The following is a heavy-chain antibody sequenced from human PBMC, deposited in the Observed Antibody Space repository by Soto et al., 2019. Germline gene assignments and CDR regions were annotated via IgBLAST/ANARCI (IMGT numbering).Heavy chain of an antibody. CDR3: ARGQWRGYYKGVVPSYNWFDP. D-gene: IGHD3-3*01. CDR2: MNPNSGNT. Sequence: QVQLVQSGAEVKKPGASVKVSCKASGYTFTSYDINWVRQATGQGLEWMGWMNPNSGNTGYAQKFQGRVTMTRNPSISTAYMELSSLRSEDTAVYYCARGQWRGYYKGVVPSYNWFDPWGQGTLVTVSS. V-gene: IGHV1-8*01. CDR1: GYTFTSYD. J-gene: IGHJ5*02.